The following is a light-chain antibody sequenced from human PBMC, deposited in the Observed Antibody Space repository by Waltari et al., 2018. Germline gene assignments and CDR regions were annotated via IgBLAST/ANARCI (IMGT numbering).Light chain of an antibody. V-gene: IGKV1-5*03. CDR3: QQYNSYSLLS. CDR1: QSISKW. CDR2: KAA. J-gene: IGKJ4*01. Sequence: DIQMPPSPSTLSASVGDRVISTCRASQSISKWLAWYQQKPAKAPKLLIYKAATLESGVPSRFSGSGCATAFTLTISSLQPDDYVTYYCQQYNSYSLLSFGGGTKVEIK.